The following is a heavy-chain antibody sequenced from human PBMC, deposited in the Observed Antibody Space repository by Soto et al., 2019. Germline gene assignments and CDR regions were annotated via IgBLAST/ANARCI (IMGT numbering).Heavy chain of an antibody. D-gene: IGHD3-10*01. J-gene: IGHJ5*02. Sequence: PGGSLRLSCAASGFTFSSYAMHWVRQAPGKGLEWVAVISYDGSNKYYADSVKGRFTISRDNSKNTLYLQMNSLRAEDTAVYYCARDFGGRITMVRGVPWFDPWGQGTLVTVS. CDR3: ARDFGGRITMVRGVPWFDP. CDR2: ISYDGSNK. V-gene: IGHV3-30-3*01. CDR1: GFTFSSYA.